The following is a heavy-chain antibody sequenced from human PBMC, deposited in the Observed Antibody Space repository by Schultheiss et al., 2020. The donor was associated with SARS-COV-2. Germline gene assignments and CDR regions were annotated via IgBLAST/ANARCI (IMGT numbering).Heavy chain of an antibody. Sequence: GGSLRLSCAASGFTFSSYGMHWVRQAPGKGLEWVAVISYDGSNKYYADSVKGRFTISRDNSKNTLYLQMNSLRAEDTAVYYCAKVGVDTAIWGQGTLVTVSS. CDR3: AKVGVDTAI. J-gene: IGHJ4*02. CDR1: GFTFSSYG. CDR2: ISYDGSNK. D-gene: IGHD5-18*01. V-gene: IGHV3-30*18.